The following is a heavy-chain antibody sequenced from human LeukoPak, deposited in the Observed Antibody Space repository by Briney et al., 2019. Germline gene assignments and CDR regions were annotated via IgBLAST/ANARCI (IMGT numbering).Heavy chain of an antibody. Sequence: GGSLRLSCAASGFTFSSYAMSWVRQAPGKGLEWVSAISGSGGGTYYADSVKGRFTISRDNSKNTLYLQMNSLRAEDTAVYYCAKVQRPEPVVAEYYFDYWGQGTLVTVSS. CDR3: AKVQRPEPVVAEYYFDY. V-gene: IGHV3-23*01. CDR1: GFTFSSYA. J-gene: IGHJ4*02. CDR2: ISGSGGGT. D-gene: IGHD2-15*01.